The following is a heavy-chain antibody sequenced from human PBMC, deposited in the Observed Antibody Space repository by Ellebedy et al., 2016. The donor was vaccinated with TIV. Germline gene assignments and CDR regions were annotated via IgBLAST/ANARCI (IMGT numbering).Heavy chain of an antibody. CDR1: GGSISSGGYY. D-gene: IGHD3-9*01. Sequence: GSLRLXCTVSGGSISSGGYYWSWIRQHPGKGLEWIGSIYYSGSTYYNPSLKSRVTISVDTSKNQFSLKLSSVTAADTAVYYCAREGPPTYYDILTGELYFDYWGQGTLVTVSS. V-gene: IGHV4-39*07. CDR3: AREGPPTYYDILTGELYFDY. CDR2: IYYSGST. J-gene: IGHJ4*02.